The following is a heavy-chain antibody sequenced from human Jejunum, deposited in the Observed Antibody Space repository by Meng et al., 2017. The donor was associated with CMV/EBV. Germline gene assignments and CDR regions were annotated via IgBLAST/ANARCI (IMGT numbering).Heavy chain of an antibody. CDR3: ARDNDGSSHYSQFDY. J-gene: IGHJ4*02. V-gene: IGHV3-33*01. Sequence: SGFPLNGYGLHWVRQFPGKGLEWVAVLWCDGSRKYFADSVQGRFSISRDDSKNTVYLQMNSLRAEDTAVYYCARDNDGSSHYSQFDYWGQGTLVTVSS. D-gene: IGHD3-22*01. CDR1: GFPLNGYG. CDR2: LWCDGSRK.